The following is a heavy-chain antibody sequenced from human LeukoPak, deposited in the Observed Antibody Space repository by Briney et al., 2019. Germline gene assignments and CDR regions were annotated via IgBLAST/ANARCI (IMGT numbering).Heavy chain of an antibody. CDR2: INSDGSST. D-gene: IGHD3-22*01. Sequence: PGGSLRLSXAASGFTFSSYWMHWVRQAPGKGLVWVSRINSDGSSTSYADSVKGRFTISRDNAKNTLYLQMNSLRAEDTAVYYCAREKGDYYDSSSFDQWGQGTLVTVSS. V-gene: IGHV3-74*01. CDR1: GFTFSSYW. J-gene: IGHJ4*02. CDR3: AREKGDYYDSSSFDQ.